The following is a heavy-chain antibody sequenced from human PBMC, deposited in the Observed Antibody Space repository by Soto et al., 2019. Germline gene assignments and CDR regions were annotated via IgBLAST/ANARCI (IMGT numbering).Heavy chain of an antibody. Sequence: PGGSLRLSCAASGFTFSSYSMNWVRQAPGKGLEWVSSISSSSSYIYYVDSVKGRFTISRDNAKNSLYLQMNGLRAEDTAVYYCAIGHWLGNWGHGTLVTSPQ. CDR3: AIGHWLGN. V-gene: IGHV3-21*01. CDR1: GFTFSSYS. CDR2: ISSSSSYI. J-gene: IGHJ4*01. D-gene: IGHD6-19*01.